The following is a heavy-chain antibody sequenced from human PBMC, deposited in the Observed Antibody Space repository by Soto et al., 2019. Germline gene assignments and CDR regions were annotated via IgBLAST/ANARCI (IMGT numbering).Heavy chain of an antibody. J-gene: IGHJ4*02. Sequence: PGGSLRLSCAASGFTFSNFAMHWVRQAPGKGLEWVAAVSSDGNNRFFADSLNGRFTISRDNSNNTLYLQMNSLRPEDTGMYYCVRPISVARDYWGQGTLVTVSS. CDR1: GFTFSNFA. CDR3: VRPISVARDY. V-gene: IGHV3-30*14. D-gene: IGHD6-19*01. CDR2: VSSDGNNR.